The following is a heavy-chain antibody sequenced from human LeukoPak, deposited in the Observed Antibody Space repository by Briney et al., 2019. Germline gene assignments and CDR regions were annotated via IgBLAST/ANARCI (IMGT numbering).Heavy chain of an antibody. CDR1: AGSISSYY. D-gene: IGHD2-2*01. Sequence: SETLSLTCTVSAGSISSYYWSWIRQPAGKGLEWIGRIYTSGSTNYNPSLKSRVTMSVDTSENQFSLKLSSVTAADTAVYYCAREPRVAAARISFDYWGQGTLVTVSS. V-gene: IGHV4-4*07. CDR3: AREPRVAAARISFDY. CDR2: IYTSGST. J-gene: IGHJ4*02.